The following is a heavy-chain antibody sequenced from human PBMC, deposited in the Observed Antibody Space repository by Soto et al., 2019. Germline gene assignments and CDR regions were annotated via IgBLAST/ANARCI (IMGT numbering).Heavy chain of an antibody. D-gene: IGHD6-19*01. J-gene: IGHJ4*02. Sequence: QEHLMESGGGLVKPGGSLRLSCAGSGFIFSDYYITWIRRAPGKGLEWVSYINTLSSAVYYADSVKGRVTISRDNAKNSVYLQMNSLRAEDTAVYYCARRLQWQLRPLDSWGRGPLVTVSS. CDR1: GFIFSDYY. CDR3: ARRLQWQLRPLDS. V-gene: IGHV3-11*01. CDR2: INTLSSAV.